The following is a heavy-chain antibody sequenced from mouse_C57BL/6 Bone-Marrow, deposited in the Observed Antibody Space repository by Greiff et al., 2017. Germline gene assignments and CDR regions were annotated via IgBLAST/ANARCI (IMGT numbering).Heavy chain of an antibody. J-gene: IGHJ3*01. Sequence: VQLQQSGAELARPGASVKLSCKASGYTFTSYGISWVKQRTGQGLEWIGEIYPRSGNTYYNEKFKGKATLTADKSSSTAYMELRSLTSADSAVYFCARPRYDYGTWFAYWGQGTLVTVSA. CDR1: GYTFTSYG. D-gene: IGHD2-4*01. V-gene: IGHV1-81*01. CDR2: IYPRSGNT. CDR3: ARPRYDYGTWFAY.